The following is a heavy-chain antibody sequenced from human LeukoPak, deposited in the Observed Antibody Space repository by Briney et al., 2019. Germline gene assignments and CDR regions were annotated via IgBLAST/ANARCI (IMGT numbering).Heavy chain of an antibody. CDR1: GYTFTGYY. Sequence: GASVKVSCKASGYTFTGYYMHWVRQAPGQGLEWMGRINPNSGGTNYAQKFQGRVTMTRGTSISTAYMELSRLRSDDTAVYYCARDPRGDLPYGSGSQNDYWGQGTLVTVSS. J-gene: IGHJ4*02. CDR3: ARDPRGDLPYGSGSQNDY. CDR2: INPNSGGT. D-gene: IGHD3-10*01. V-gene: IGHV1-2*06.